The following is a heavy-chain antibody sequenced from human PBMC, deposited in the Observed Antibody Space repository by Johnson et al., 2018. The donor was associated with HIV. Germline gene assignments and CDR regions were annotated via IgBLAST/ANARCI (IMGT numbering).Heavy chain of an antibody. V-gene: IGHV3-33*01. CDR3: ARVGLEGGEEGVGAFDI. J-gene: IGHJ3*02. CDR1: GFTFSTYG. CDR2: MWYDGSNK. Sequence: QVQLVESGGGVVQPGRSLRLSCAASGFTFSTYGMHWVRQAPGKGLEWVAVMWYDGSNKYYADSVKGRFTVSRDNSNNTLHRQMKSLRAEDMGLYYCARVGLEGGEEGVGAFDIWGRGTMVTVST. D-gene: IGHD3-3*01.